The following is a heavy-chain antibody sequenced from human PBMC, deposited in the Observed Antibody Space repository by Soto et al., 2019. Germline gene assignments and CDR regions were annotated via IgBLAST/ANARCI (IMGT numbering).Heavy chain of an antibody. CDR1: GFTFDDYA. V-gene: IGHV3-9*01. Sequence: HPGGSLRLSCAASGFTFDDYAMHWVRQAPGKGLERVSGISWNSGSIGYVDSVKGRFTISRDNAKNSLYLQMNSLRAEDTALYYCATSRGYSYGPMGYYYGMDVWGQGTTVTVSS. J-gene: IGHJ6*02. D-gene: IGHD5-18*01. CDR3: ATSRGYSYGPMGYYYGMDV. CDR2: ISWNSGSI.